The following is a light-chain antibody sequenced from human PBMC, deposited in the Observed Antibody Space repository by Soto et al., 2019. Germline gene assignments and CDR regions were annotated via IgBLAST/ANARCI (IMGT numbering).Light chain of an antibody. Sequence: EIVLTQSPGTLSLSPGERATLSCRASQSVSSNYLAGYQQKPCQAPRLLIYAASSRATGIPDRFSGRGSETDFTRTISRLEPEDFAVYYCQQYGSSPWTFGQGTKVEIK. CDR3: QQYGSSPWT. V-gene: IGKV3-20*01. CDR2: AAS. CDR1: QSVSSNY. J-gene: IGKJ1*01.